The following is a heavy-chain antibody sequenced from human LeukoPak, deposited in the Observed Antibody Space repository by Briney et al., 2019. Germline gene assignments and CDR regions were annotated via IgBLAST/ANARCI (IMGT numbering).Heavy chain of an antibody. D-gene: IGHD4-17*01. Sequence: GGSLRLSCATSGFSFSGYAMHWVRQAPGKGLEWVSAISGSADTTYYAASVKGRFTISRDNPKKIVSLQIISLRAEDTAVYYCAKDQGDYGDYVAGMDVWGQGTTVTVSS. CDR3: AKDQGDYGDYVAGMDV. CDR2: ISGSADTT. CDR1: GFSFSGYA. J-gene: IGHJ6*02. V-gene: IGHV3-23*01.